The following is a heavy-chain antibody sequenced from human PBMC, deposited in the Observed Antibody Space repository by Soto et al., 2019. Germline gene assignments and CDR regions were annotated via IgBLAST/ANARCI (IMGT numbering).Heavy chain of an antibody. D-gene: IGHD3-3*01. CDR3: ARDNILGILYGGMDV. J-gene: IGHJ6*02. CDR1: GGSISSGDYY. Sequence: PSETLSLTCTVSGGSISSGDYYWSWIRQPPGKGLEWIGYIYYSGSTYYNPSLKSRVTISVDTSKNQFSLKLSSVTAADTAVYYCARDNILGILYGGMDVWGQWTTVTVSS. CDR2: IYYSGST. V-gene: IGHV4-30-4*01.